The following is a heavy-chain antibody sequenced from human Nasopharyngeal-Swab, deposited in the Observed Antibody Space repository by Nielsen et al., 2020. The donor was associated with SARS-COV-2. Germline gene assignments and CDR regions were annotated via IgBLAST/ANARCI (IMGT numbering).Heavy chain of an antibody. V-gene: IGHV1-2*06. CDR3: ARDPSGYDSDY. D-gene: IGHD5-12*01. CDR2: INPNSGGT. J-gene: IGHJ4*02. Sequence: GGSLRLSCKASGYTFTGYYMHWVRQAPGQGLEWMGRINPNSGGTNYAQKFQGRVTMTRDTSISTAYMELSRLRSDDTAVYYCARDPSGYDSDYWGQGTLVTVSS. CDR1: GYTFTGYY.